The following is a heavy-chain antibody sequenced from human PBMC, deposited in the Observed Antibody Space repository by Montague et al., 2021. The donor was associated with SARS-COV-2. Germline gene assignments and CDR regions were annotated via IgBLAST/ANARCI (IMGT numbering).Heavy chain of an antibody. J-gene: IGHJ5*02. Sequence: SETLSLTCTVSGGSLSSDYWSWIRQPPGKGLEWIGYIYYRGSTDYNPSLKSRVTLSVDTSKNQFSLKVYSVAAADTAVYYCARGRQYNWFDAWGPGTLVTVSS. CDR2: IYYRGST. D-gene: IGHD1-14*01. V-gene: IGHV4-59*01. CDR1: GGSLSSDY. CDR3: ARGRQYNWFDA.